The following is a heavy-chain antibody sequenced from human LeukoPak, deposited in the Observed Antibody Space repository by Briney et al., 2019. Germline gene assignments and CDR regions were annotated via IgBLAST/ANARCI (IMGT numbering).Heavy chain of an antibody. Sequence: PSETLSLTCAVSGHSISSDYYWGWIRQPPGKGLEWIGSIYHDGSSYYNPSLKSRATLSVNTSHKQISLTLSSMTAADTAVYYCARGADSSSWRWFDPWGQGTQVIVSS. CDR1: GHSISSDYY. J-gene: IGHJ5*02. V-gene: IGHV4-38-2*01. CDR3: ARGADSSSWRWFDP. D-gene: IGHD6-13*01. CDR2: IYHDGSS.